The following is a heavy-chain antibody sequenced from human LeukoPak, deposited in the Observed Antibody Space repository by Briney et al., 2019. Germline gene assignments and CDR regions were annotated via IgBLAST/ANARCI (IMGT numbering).Heavy chain of an antibody. V-gene: IGHV4-39*07. D-gene: IGHD3-22*01. Sequence: SETLSLTCTVSGGSISSSSYYWGWIRQPPGKGLEWIGSIYYSGSTYYNPSLKSRVTISVDTSKNQFSLKLSSVTAADTAVYYCARDLVSGYYYLAVYWGQGTLVTVSS. CDR2: IYYSGST. CDR3: ARDLVSGYYYLAVY. CDR1: GGSISSSSYY. J-gene: IGHJ4*02.